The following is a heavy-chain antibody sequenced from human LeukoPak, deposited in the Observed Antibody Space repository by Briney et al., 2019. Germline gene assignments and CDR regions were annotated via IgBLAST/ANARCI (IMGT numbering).Heavy chain of an antibody. V-gene: IGHV4-34*09. Sequence: SETLSLTCAVYGGSFSGYYWSWIRQPPGKGLEWIGYIYYSGSTYYNPSLKSRVTISVDTSKNQFSLKLSSVTAADTAVYYCARGGYYYDSSGYYHNWFDPWGQGTLVTVSS. CDR3: ARGGYYYDSSGYYHNWFDP. CDR1: GGSFSGYY. J-gene: IGHJ5*02. CDR2: IYYSGST. D-gene: IGHD3-22*01.